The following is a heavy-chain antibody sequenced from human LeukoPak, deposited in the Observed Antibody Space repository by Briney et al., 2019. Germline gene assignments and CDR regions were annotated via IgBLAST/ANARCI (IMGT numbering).Heavy chain of an antibody. CDR1: GGTFSSYA. CDR3: ARAFPQYYDILTGYHSFDY. D-gene: IGHD3-9*01. J-gene: IGHJ4*02. CDR2: IIPIFGTA. Sequence: GASVKVSCKASGGTFSSYAISWVRQAPGQGLEWMGGIIPIFGTANYAQKFQGRVTITADESTSTAYMELSSLRPEDTAVYYCARAFPQYYDILTGYHSFDYWGQGTLVTVSS. V-gene: IGHV1-69*01.